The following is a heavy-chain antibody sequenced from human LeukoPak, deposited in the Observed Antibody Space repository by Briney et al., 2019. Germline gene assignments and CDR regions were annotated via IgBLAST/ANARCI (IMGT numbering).Heavy chain of an antibody. CDR2: IIPIFGTA. D-gene: IGHD1-26*01. V-gene: IGHV1-69*13. CDR3: ARSVGAKFDY. Sequence: GASVKVSCKASGGTFSSYAISWVRQAPGQGLEWMGGIIPIFGTANYAQKFQGRVTITADESTSTAHMELSSLRSEDTAVYYCARSVGAKFDYWGQGTLVTVSS. J-gene: IGHJ4*02. CDR1: GGTFSSYA.